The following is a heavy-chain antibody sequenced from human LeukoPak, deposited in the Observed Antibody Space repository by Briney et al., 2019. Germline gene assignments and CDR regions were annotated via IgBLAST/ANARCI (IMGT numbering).Heavy chain of an antibody. CDR2: FNPNSGGA. Sequence: GASVKVSFKASGYTFTGYYLHWVRQPPGQGLEWMGWFNPNSGGADFGQKYQGRVTMTRNTSISTAYMEMSRLTADYTAIYYCASGYDWGLYWGQGTLVTVSS. CDR1: GYTFTGYY. V-gene: IGHV1-2*02. CDR3: ASGYDWGLY. D-gene: IGHD5-12*01. J-gene: IGHJ4*02.